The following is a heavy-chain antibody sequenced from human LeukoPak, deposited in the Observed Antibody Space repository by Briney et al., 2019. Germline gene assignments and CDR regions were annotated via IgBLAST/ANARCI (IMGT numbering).Heavy chain of an antibody. CDR1: GYTFISYT. Sequence: GASVKVSCKASGYTFISYTINWVRQAPGQGLEGMGWINTNTGNPTYAQGFTGRFVFSLDTSVSTAYLQISSLKAEDTAVYSCARALSSSWYYFDYWGQGTLVTVSS. CDR2: INTNTGNP. J-gene: IGHJ4*02. CDR3: ARALSSSWYYFDY. V-gene: IGHV7-4-1*02. D-gene: IGHD6-13*01.